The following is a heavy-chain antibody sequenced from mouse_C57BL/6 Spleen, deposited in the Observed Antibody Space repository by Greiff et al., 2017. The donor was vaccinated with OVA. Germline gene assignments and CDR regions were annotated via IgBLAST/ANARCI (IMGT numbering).Heavy chain of an antibody. CDR3: ARSGYGNSYYYAMDY. Sequence: QVHVKQPGTELVKPGASVKLSCKASGYTFTSYWMHWVKQRPGQGLEWIGNINPSNGGTNYNEKFKSKATLTVDKSSSTAYMQLSSLTSEDSAVYYCARSGYGNSYYYAMDYWGQGTSVTVSS. J-gene: IGHJ4*01. V-gene: IGHV1-53*01. CDR1: GYTFTSYW. CDR2: INPSNGGT. D-gene: IGHD2-10*02.